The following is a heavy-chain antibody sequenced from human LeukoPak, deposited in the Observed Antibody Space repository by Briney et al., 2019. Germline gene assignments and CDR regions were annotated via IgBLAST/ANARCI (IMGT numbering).Heavy chain of an antibody. Sequence: KTSETLSLTCTVSGGSISSHYWSWIRQPPGKGLEWIGYIYYSGSTNYNPSLKSRVTISVDTSKNQFSLKLSSVTAADTAVYYCARGGGYCSSTSCYTGDAFDIWGQGTMVTVSS. D-gene: IGHD2-2*02. CDR2: IYYSGST. J-gene: IGHJ3*02. CDR1: GGSISSHY. V-gene: IGHV4-59*11. CDR3: ARGGGYCSSTSCYTGDAFDI.